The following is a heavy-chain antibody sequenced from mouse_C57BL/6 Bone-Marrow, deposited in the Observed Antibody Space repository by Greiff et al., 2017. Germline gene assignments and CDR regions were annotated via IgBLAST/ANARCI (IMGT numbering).Heavy chain of an antibody. Sequence: DVKLVESGGGLVQPGGSMKLSCAASGFNFSDAWMDWVRQSPEKGLEWVAEIRNKANNHATYYAESVKGRLNISREDYNNSVYMQMCSLRAEETGIYYCTRDGSSSFDYWGQGTTLSVSS. V-gene: IGHV6-6*01. CDR1: GFNFSDAW. CDR3: TRDGSSSFDY. J-gene: IGHJ2*01. CDR2: IRNKANNHAT. D-gene: IGHD1-1*01.